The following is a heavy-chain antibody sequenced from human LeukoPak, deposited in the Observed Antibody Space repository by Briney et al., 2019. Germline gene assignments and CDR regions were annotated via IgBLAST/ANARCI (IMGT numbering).Heavy chain of an antibody. CDR3: ARDLVSSTRIRLWFNHYYGMDV. CDR1: GFTFSSYG. V-gene: IGHV3-30*19. Sequence: GRSLRLSCAASGFTFSSYGMHWVRQAPGKGLEWVAVISYDGSNKYYADSVKGRFTISRDNSKNTLYLQMNSLRAEDTAVYYCARDLVSSTRIRLWFNHYYGMDVWGQGTTVTVSS. D-gene: IGHD5-18*01. J-gene: IGHJ6*02. CDR2: ISYDGSNK.